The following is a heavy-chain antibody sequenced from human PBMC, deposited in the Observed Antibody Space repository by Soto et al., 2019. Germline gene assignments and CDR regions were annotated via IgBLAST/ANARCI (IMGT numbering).Heavy chain of an antibody. J-gene: IGHJ6*02. D-gene: IGHD4-17*01. CDR1: GFTFSSYG. Sequence: QVQLVESGGGVVQPGRSLRLSCAASGFTFSSYGMHWVRQAPGKGLEWVAVISYDGSNKYYADSVKGRFTISRDNSKNTLYRQMNSLRAEDTAVYYCAKVYGDEGPYYYYGMDVWGQGTTVTVSS. CDR2: ISYDGSNK. V-gene: IGHV3-30*18. CDR3: AKVYGDEGPYYYYGMDV.